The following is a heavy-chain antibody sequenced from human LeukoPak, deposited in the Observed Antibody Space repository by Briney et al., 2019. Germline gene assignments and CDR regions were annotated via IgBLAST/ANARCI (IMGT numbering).Heavy chain of an antibody. Sequence: GRSLRLSCAASGFTFGNYAMTWVRQAPGKGLEWVSTIVDSGVNTYYADSVKGRFTISRDNSKNTLSLQMNSLSADDTALYYCAKGYGGRRLYFFDFWGQGTLVTVSS. CDR1: GFTFGNYA. CDR2: IVDSGVNT. CDR3: AKGYGGRRLYFFDF. D-gene: IGHD4-23*01. J-gene: IGHJ4*02. V-gene: IGHV3-23*01.